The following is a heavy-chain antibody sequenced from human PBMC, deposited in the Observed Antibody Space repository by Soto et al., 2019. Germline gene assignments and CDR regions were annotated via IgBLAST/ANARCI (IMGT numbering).Heavy chain of an antibody. CDR2: ISASGGST. CDR1: GFTFSSYA. V-gene: IGHV3-23*01. J-gene: IGHJ4*02. CDR3: AKAPDIVETYFFDY. D-gene: IGHD2-21*01. Sequence: EVQLLESGGGLAQPGGSLRLSCAASGFTFSSYAMSWVRQAPGKGLEWVSGISASGGSTYYADSVKGRFTISRDNSKNTLYLQMNSLRAEDTAVYYCAKAPDIVETYFFDYWGQGTLVTVSS.